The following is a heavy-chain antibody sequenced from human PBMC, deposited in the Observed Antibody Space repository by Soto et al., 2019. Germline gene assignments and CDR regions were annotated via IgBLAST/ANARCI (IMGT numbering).Heavy chain of an antibody. V-gene: IGHV3-9*01. CDR2: ISWNSGSI. J-gene: IGHJ6*02. CDR3: AKSSLQRIGYYYGMDV. Sequence: EVQLVESGGGLVQPGRSLRLSCAASGFTFDDYAMHWVRQAPGKGLEWVSGISWNSGSIGYADSVKGRFTISRDNAKNSLYLQMNSLRAEDTALYDCAKSSLQRIGYYYGMDVWGQGTTVTVSS. D-gene: IGHD6-6*01. CDR1: GFTFDDYA.